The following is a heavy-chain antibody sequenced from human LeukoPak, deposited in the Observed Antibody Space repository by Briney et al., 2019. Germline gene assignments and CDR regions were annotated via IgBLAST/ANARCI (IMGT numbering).Heavy chain of an antibody. J-gene: IGHJ4*02. CDR1: VFSLSTTGVG. V-gene: IGHV2-5*02. CDR3: AHRRSSSWYFDY. D-gene: IGHD6-13*01. CDR2: IYWDDDK. Sequence: SGPTLGNPTQTLTRTCTFSVFSLSTTGVGGGWIRQPPGKALEWLALIYWDDDKRYTPSLKSRLTITKATSKNQVVLTMANLAPVDTATSYCAHRRSSSWYFDYWGQGTLVTVSS.